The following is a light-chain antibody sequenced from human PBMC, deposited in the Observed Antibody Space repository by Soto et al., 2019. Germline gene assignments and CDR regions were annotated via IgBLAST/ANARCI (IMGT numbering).Light chain of an antibody. V-gene: IGLV2-11*01. Sequence: QSVLTQPRSVSGSPGQSVTISCTGTSSDVGGYHYVSWYQHHPGKAPKLVIFDVNRRPSGVPHRFSGSKSDNTASLTISGLQAEDEADYYCCSHTLTRVLLFGGGTKVTVL. CDR2: DVN. J-gene: IGLJ2*01. CDR3: CSHTLTRVLL. CDR1: SSDVGGYHY.